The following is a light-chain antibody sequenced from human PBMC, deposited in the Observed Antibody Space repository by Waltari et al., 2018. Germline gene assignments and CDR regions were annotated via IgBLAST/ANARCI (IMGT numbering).Light chain of an antibody. CDR2: TAS. V-gene: IGKV3-20*01. CDR1: QSVASNY. CDR3: QQYGTSPLT. Sequence: EIVLTQSPGTLSFSPGERATLSCRASQSVASNYLAWYQQKPGQAPRLLMYTASSRASGIPDRFSGSGSGTDFTLTISRLEPEDFAVYYCQQYGTSPLTFGGGTRVDLK. J-gene: IGKJ4*01.